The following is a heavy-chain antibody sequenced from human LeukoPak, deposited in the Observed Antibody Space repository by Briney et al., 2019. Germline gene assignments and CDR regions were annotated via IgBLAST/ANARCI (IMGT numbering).Heavy chain of an antibody. J-gene: IGHJ4*02. CDR3: ARDRGYYGSGSYYHFDY. CDR1: GGSFSGYY. D-gene: IGHD3-10*01. CDR2: INHSGST. V-gene: IGHV4-34*01. Sequence: SETLSLTCAVYGGSFSGYYWSWIRQPPEKGLEWIGEINHSGSTNYNPSLKSRVTISVDTSKNQFSLKLSSVTAADTAVYYRARDRGYYGSGSYYHFDYWGQGTLVTVSS.